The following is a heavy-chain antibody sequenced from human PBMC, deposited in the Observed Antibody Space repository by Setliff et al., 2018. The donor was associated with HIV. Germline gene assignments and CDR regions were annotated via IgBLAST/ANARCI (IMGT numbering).Heavy chain of an antibody. D-gene: IGHD6-19*01. V-gene: IGHV3-30*02. CDR1: GFTFSSYG. Sequence: GGSLRLSCAASGFTFSSYGMHWVRQAPGKGLEWVAFIRYDGSNKYYADSVKGRFTISRDNSKNTLYLQMNSLRAEDTAVYCCAKDLSSGWYPYFDYWGQGTLVTVSS. CDR3: AKDLSSGWYPYFDY. CDR2: IRYDGSNK. J-gene: IGHJ4*02.